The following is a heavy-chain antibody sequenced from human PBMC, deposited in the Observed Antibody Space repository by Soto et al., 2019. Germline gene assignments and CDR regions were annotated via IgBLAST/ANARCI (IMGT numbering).Heavy chain of an antibody. CDR2: IYYSGST. Sequence: SETLSVTCTVAGGSISSYYLSWIRQPPGKGLEWIGYIYYSGSTNYNPSLKSRVTISVDTSKNQFSLKLSSVTAADTAVYYCARRTPQYYYDNPYLDAFDIWGQGTMVTVSS. CDR1: GGSISSYY. V-gene: IGHV4-59*01. CDR3: ARRTPQYYYDNPYLDAFDI. D-gene: IGHD3-22*01. J-gene: IGHJ3*02.